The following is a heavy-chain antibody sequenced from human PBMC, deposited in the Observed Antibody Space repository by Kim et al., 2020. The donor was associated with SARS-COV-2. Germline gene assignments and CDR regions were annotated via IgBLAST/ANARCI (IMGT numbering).Heavy chain of an antibody. CDR2: INHSGST. Sequence: SETLSLTCAVYGGSFSGYYWSWIRQPPGKGLEWIGEINHSGSTNYNPSLKSRVTISVDTSKNQFSLKLSSVTAADTAVYYCATPGGGSGSYLYYWGQGTLVTVSS. V-gene: IGHV4-34*01. J-gene: IGHJ4*02. CDR1: GGSFSGYY. CDR3: ATPGGGSGSYLYY. D-gene: IGHD3-10*01.